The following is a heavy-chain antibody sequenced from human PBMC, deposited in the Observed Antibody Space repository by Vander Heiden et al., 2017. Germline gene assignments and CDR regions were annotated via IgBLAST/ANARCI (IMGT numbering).Heavy chain of an antibody. CDR2: IYPGDSDT. J-gene: IGHJ6*02. CDR3: ASDSSGWSYGMDV. Sequence: EVQLVQSGAEVKKPGESLKISCKGSGYSFTSYWIGWVRQMPGKGLEWMGIIYPGDSDTRYSPAVQGQVTISAYKSISTAYLQWRRMTASDTAIYYFASDSSGWSYGMDVGGQGTTVTVYS. CDR1: GYSFTSYW. D-gene: IGHD6-19*01. V-gene: IGHV5-51*03.